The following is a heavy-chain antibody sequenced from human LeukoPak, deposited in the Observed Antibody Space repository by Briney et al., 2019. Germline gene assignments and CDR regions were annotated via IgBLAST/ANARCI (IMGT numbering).Heavy chain of an antibody. CDR2: IKQDGSGQ. CDR3: TTGYSSGWYNEGNY. D-gene: IGHD6-19*01. Sequence: GSLRLSCVASGFTFSRYWMSWVRQAPGKGLEWVAKIKQDGSGQYYLDSVKGRFTISRDNAKNPLYLQMNSLRAEDTAVYFCTTGYSSGWYNEGNYWGQGTLVTVSS. V-gene: IGHV3-7*01. CDR1: GFTFSRYW. J-gene: IGHJ4*02.